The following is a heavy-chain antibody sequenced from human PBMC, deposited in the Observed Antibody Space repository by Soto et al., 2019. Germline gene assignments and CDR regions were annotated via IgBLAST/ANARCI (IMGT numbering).Heavy chain of an antibody. D-gene: IGHD3-3*01. V-gene: IGHV3-30*18. J-gene: IGHJ4*02. CDR2: ISYDGSNK. CDR3: AKAPDTIF. Sequence: LRLSCAASGFTFSSYGMHWVRQAPGKGLEWVAVISYDGSNKYYADSVKGRFTISRDNSKNTLYLQMNSLRAEDTAVYYCAKAPDTIFWGQGTLVTVSS. CDR1: GFTFSSYG.